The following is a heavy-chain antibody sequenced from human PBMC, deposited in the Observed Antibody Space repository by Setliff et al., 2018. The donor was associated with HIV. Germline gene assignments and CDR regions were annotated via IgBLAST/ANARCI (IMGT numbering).Heavy chain of an antibody. CDR1: GDSISTYC. D-gene: IGHD5-18*01. CDR2: IYTSGST. J-gene: IGHJ4*02. V-gene: IGHV4-59*01. CDR3: ARDSGGYNYGFAVGSFDY. Sequence: PSETLSLTCTVSGDSISTYCWIWIRQPPGKGLEWIGNIYTSGSTNYNPSLKSRVTISVDTSKSQFSLKLTSVAAADTAVYYCARDSGGYNYGFAVGSFDYWGQGALVTVSS.